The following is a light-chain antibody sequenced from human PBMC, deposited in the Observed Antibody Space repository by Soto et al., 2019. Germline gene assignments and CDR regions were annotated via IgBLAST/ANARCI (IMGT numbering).Light chain of an antibody. CDR1: SSNVGGNH. CDR3: ASWDGSLNGRV. CDR2: TNT. J-gene: IGLJ1*01. Sequence: QSVLTQPPSASGTPGQRVTISCSGGSSNVGGNHVNWYQHVHTTATNLLIYTNTQRPSVVPVRFSGSTSGTSASLAISGHESEDDADYYCASWDGSLNGRVFGTGTKLTVL. V-gene: IGLV1-44*01.